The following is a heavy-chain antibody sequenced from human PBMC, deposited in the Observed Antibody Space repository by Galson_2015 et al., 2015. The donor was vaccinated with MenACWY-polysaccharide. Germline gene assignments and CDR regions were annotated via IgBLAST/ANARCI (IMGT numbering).Heavy chain of an antibody. V-gene: IGHV3-7*01. CDR1: GFTFSNYW. D-gene: IGHD3-10*01. Sequence: SLRLSCAASGFTFSNYWMSWVRQAPGRGLEWVANIKQDGSEKYYVDSVKGRFTISRDNAKNSLYLQMNSLRAEDTAVYYCARTPYGSLDYWGQGTLVTVSS. J-gene: IGHJ4*02. CDR2: IKQDGSEK. CDR3: ARTPYGSLDY.